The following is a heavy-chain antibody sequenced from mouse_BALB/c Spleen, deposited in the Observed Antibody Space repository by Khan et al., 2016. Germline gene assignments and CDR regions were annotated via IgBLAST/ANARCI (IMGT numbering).Heavy chain of an antibody. Sequence: EVKLEESGGGLVQPGGSMKLSCVASGFTFSNYWMNWVRQSPEKGLEWVAEIRLKSNNYATHYAVSVKGRFTISRDDSKSSVYLQMNNLRAEDTGIYYCTRYGNYVNYAMDYWGQGTSVTVSS. V-gene: IGHV6-6*02. D-gene: IGHD2-1*01. CDR3: TRYGNYVNYAMDY. J-gene: IGHJ4*01. CDR1: GFTFSNYW. CDR2: IRLKSNNYAT.